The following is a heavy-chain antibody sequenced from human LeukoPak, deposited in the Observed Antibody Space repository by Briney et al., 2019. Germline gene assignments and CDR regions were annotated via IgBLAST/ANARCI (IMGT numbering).Heavy chain of an antibody. Sequence: SETLSLTCTVSGGSISSSSYYWGWIRQPPGKGLEWIGSIYYSGSTYYNPSLKSRVTISVDTSKNQFSLKLSSVTAADTAVYYCATQSSYYDFWSGYYQTNWFDPWGQGTLVTVSS. CDR2: IYYSGST. CDR1: GGSISSSSYY. CDR3: ATQSSYYDFWSGYYQTNWFDP. J-gene: IGHJ5*02. V-gene: IGHV4-39*01. D-gene: IGHD3-3*01.